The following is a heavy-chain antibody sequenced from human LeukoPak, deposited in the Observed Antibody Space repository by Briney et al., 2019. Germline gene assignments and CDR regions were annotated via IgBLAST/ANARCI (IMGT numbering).Heavy chain of an antibody. D-gene: IGHD1-26*01. CDR3: SIVTTTWTAFDI. Sequence: GASVKVSCKASGYSFTDYFIHWVRQAPGQGLEWMGWINPNSGGTNYAQKFQGRVTMTRDTSIGTAYMELSRLRSGDTAVYYCSIVTTTWTAFDIWGQGTMVTVSS. J-gene: IGHJ3*02. CDR1: GYSFTDYF. CDR2: INPNSGGT. V-gene: IGHV1-2*02.